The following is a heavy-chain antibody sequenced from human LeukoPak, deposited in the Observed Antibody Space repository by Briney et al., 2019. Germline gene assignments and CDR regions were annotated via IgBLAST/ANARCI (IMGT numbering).Heavy chain of an antibody. CDR1: GYTFTGYY. CDR3: AREWQDKYYDFWSGYLLDY. D-gene: IGHD3-3*01. Sequence: GASVKVSCKASGYTFTGYYMHWVRQAPGQGLEWMGWINPNSGGTNYAQKFQGRVTMTRDTSISTAYMELSRLRSDDTAVYYCAREWQDKYYDFWSGYLLDYWGQGTLVIVSS. J-gene: IGHJ4*02. CDR2: INPNSGGT. V-gene: IGHV1-2*02.